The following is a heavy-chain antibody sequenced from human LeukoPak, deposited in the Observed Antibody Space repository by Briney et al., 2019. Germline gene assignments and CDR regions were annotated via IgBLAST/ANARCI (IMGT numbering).Heavy chain of an antibody. Sequence: SLRLSCAASGFTFDDYAMHWVRHAPGKGLERVSGISWNSGSIGYADSVKGRFTISRDNAKNSLYLQMNSLRAEDTALYYCAKEYCSSTSCYFGIGGFDAFDIWGQGTMVTVSS. CDR2: ISWNSGSI. CDR3: AKEYCSSTSCYFGIGGFDAFDI. J-gene: IGHJ3*02. CDR1: GFTFDDYA. D-gene: IGHD2-2*01. V-gene: IGHV3-9*01.